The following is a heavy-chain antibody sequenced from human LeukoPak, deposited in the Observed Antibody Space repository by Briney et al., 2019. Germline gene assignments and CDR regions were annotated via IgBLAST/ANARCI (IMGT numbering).Heavy chain of an antibody. CDR3: ARHEGRTYYYDSSGLYYFDY. Sequence: PSETLSLTRTVSGYSMSSGYYWGWIRQPPGKGLEWIGSIYYSGSTYYNPSLKSRVTISVDTSKNQFSLKLSSATAADTAVYYCARHEGRTYYYDSSGLYYFDYWGQGTLVTVSS. D-gene: IGHD3-22*01. CDR2: IYYSGST. V-gene: IGHV4-38-2*02. CDR1: GYSMSSGYY. J-gene: IGHJ4*02.